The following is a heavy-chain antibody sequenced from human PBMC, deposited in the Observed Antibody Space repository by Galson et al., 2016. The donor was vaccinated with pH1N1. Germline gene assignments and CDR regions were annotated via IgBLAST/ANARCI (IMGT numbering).Heavy chain of an antibody. D-gene: IGHD3-22*01. V-gene: IGHV1-69*05. CDR3: ARGGGTYYQTYWYFNL. J-gene: IGHJ2*01. Sequence: SVKVSCKASGDIFINYPISWVRQAPGQGLEWMGGIMPIFDTPTYAHKFQGRVTITTHKSTSTTYMVLSSLRSEDTAVYYWARGGGTYYQTYWYFNLWGRGTLVTVSS. CDR2: IMPIFDTP. CDR1: GDIFINYP.